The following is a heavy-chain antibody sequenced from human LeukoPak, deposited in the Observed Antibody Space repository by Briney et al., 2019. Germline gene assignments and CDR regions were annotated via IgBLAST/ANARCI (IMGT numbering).Heavy chain of an antibody. CDR2: IYYSRGT. CDR1: GGSISSYY. D-gene: IGHD3-10*01. J-gene: IGHJ4*02. V-gene: IGHV4-59*08. Sequence: PSETLSLTCSVSGGSISSYYWSWIRQPPGKGLEWIGYIYYSRGTNYNPSLKSRVTISVDTSKNQFSLKLSSVTAADTAVYYCARGAIASGSYYFVYWGQGTLVTVSS. CDR3: ARGAIASGSYYFVY.